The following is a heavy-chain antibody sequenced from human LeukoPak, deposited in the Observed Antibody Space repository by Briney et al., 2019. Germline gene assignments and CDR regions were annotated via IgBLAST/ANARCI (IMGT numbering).Heavy chain of an antibody. V-gene: IGHV4-59*08. CDR2: IYYSGST. J-gene: IGHJ4*02. CDR1: GGSISSYY. Sequence: KTSETLSLTCTVSGGSISSYYWSWIRQPPGKGLEWIGYIYYSGSTNYNPSLKSRVTISVDTSKNQFSLKLSSVTAADTAVYYCASITGGYIDYWGQGTLVTVSS. D-gene: IGHD2-8*02. CDR3: ASITGGYIDY.